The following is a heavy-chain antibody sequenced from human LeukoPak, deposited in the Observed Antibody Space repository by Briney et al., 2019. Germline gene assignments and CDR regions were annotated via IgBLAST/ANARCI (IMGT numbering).Heavy chain of an antibody. Sequence: ASVKVSCKASGYTFTSYGISWVRQAPGQGLEWMGWISAYNGNTNYAQKLQGRVTMTTDTSTSTAYMELRSLRSDDTAVYYCAREGEADGSLENWFDPWGQGTLVTVSS. V-gene: IGHV1-18*01. CDR3: AREGEADGSLENWFDP. CDR1: GYTFTSYG. CDR2: ISAYNGNT. D-gene: IGHD3-10*01. J-gene: IGHJ5*02.